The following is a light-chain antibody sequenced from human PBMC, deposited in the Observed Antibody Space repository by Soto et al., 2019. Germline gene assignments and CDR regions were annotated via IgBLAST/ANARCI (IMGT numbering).Light chain of an antibody. CDR2: GVS. V-gene: IGKV3-20*01. CDR3: YQYGSTPPT. Sequence: EIVLTQSPGTLSLSPGERATLSCRASQSVTNNQLAWFRQKPGQAPRLLIWGVSDRATGIPDRFSGSGSGTDFKITISRLVLEGIVVFYCYQYGSTPPTFGQGTKVEIK. CDR1: QSVTNNQ. J-gene: IGKJ1*01.